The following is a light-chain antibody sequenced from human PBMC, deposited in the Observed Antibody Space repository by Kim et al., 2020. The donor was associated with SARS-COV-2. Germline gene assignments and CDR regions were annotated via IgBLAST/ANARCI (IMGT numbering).Light chain of an antibody. Sequence: GQSITSSCTGTSSDVGGYNFVSWYQQHPGKGPRLVIFDVNKRPSGLSSRFSGSKSGNTASLTISDLQPEDEADYYCTSYTSSTSLVFGSGTKVTVL. CDR2: DVN. V-gene: IGLV2-14*03. CDR1: SSDVGGYNF. J-gene: IGLJ1*01. CDR3: TSYTSSTSLV.